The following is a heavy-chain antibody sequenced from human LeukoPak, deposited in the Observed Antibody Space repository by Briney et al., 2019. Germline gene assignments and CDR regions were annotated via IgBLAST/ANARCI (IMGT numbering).Heavy chain of an antibody. J-gene: IGHJ4*02. Sequence: PSETLSLTCTVSGGSVSSGSYYWSWIRQPPGKGLEWIGYIYYSGSTNYNPSLKSRVTISVDTSKNQFSLKLSSVTAADTAVYYCARDIRRSGQIDYWGQGTLVTVSS. CDR1: GGSVSSGSYY. CDR2: IYYSGST. V-gene: IGHV4-61*01. CDR3: ARDIRRSGQIDY. D-gene: IGHD2-15*01.